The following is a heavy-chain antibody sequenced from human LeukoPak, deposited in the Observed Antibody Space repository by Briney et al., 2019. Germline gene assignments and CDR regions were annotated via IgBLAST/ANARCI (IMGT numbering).Heavy chain of an antibody. CDR3: ASGDHLGFYYDSSGYRFDY. Sequence: SVKVSCKASGGTFSSYAISWVRQAPGQGLEWMGRIIHILGIANYAQKLQIRVTITADKSTSTAYMELSSLRSEDTAVYYCASGDHLGFYYDSSGYRFDYWGQGTQVTVSS. V-gene: IGHV1-69*04. D-gene: IGHD3-22*01. CDR2: IIHILGIA. CDR1: GGTFSSYA. J-gene: IGHJ4*02.